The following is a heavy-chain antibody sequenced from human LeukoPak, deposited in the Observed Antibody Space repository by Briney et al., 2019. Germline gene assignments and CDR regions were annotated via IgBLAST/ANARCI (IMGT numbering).Heavy chain of an antibody. V-gene: IGHV1-24*01. CDR3: ATRWSASWKTKITGTEDDY. CDR1: GYTLTELS. CDR2: FDPEDGET. D-gene: IGHD1-20*01. Sequence: GASVKVSCKVSGYTLTELSMHWVRQAPGKGLEWKGGFDPEDGETIYAQKFQGRVTMTEDTSTDTAYMELSSLRSEDTAVYYCATRWSASWKTKITGTEDDYWGQGTLVTVSS. J-gene: IGHJ4*02.